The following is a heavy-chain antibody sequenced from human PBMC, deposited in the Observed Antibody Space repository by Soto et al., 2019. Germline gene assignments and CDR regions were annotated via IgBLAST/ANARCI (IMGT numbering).Heavy chain of an antibody. V-gene: IGHV1-18*01. CDR3: ARFLLGYYDSSGYPDY. Sequence: GASVEVSCKASGYTFTSYGISWVRQAPGQGLEWMGWISAYNGNTNYAQKLQGRVTMTTDTSTSTAYMELRSLRSDDTAVYYCARFLLGYYDSSGYPDYWGQGTLVTVSS. CDR2: ISAYNGNT. J-gene: IGHJ4*02. D-gene: IGHD3-22*01. CDR1: GYTFTSYG.